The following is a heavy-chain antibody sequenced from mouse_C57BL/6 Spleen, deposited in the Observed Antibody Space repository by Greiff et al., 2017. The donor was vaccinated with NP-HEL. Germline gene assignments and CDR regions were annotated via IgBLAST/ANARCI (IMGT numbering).Heavy chain of an antibody. V-gene: IGHV1-55*01. D-gene: IGHD2-1*01. J-gene: IGHJ2*01. CDR3: ARDGNYPYYIDY. Sequence: QVQLQQPGAELVKPGASVKMSCKASGYTFTSYWITWVKQRPGQGLEWIGDIYPGSGSTNYNEKFKSKATLTVDTSSSTAYMQLSSLTSEDSAVYYCARDGNYPYYIDYWGQGTTLTVSS. CDR2: IYPGSGST. CDR1: GYTFTSYW.